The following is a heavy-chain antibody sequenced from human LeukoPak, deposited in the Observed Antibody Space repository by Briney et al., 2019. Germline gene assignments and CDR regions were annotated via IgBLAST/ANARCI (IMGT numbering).Heavy chain of an antibody. J-gene: IGHJ2*01. D-gene: IGHD1-26*01. CDR3: ASLTYSSRQVSGWYFDL. Sequence: ASVKVSCKASGYTFTSYGISWVRQAPGQGLEWMGWISAYNGNTNYAQKLQGRVTMTTDTSTSTAYMELRSLRSDDTAVYYCASLTYSSRQVSGWYFDLWGRGTLVTVSS. CDR2: ISAYNGNT. CDR1: GYTFTSYG. V-gene: IGHV1-18*01.